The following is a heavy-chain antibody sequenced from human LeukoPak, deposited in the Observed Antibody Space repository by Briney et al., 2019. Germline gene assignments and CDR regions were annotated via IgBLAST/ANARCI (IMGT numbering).Heavy chain of an antibody. D-gene: IGHD3-22*01. J-gene: IGHJ4*02. CDR2: ISYDGSNK. Sequence: PGGSLRLSCAASGFTFSSYGMHWVRQAPGKGLEWVAVISYDGSNKYYADSVKGRFTISRDNSKNTLYLQMNSLRAEDTAVYYCAKPTYYYDSSGYSSWADYFDYWGQGTLVTVSS. V-gene: IGHV3-30*18. CDR1: GFTFSSYG. CDR3: AKPTYYYDSSGYSSWADYFDY.